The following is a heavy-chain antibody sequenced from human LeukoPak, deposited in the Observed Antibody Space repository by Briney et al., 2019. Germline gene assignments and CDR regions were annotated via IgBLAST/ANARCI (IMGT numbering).Heavy chain of an antibody. Sequence: GGSLRLSCAASKLVFSSYGMHWVRQAPGKGLEWVAVISYDGSKKYYADSVKGRFTISRDNSKNTLYLQMNSLRAEDTAVYYCAKALWFGEFVAGTVYYHYGMDVWGQGTTVTVS. J-gene: IGHJ6*02. CDR3: AKALWFGEFVAGTVYYHYGMDV. CDR2: ISYDGSKK. V-gene: IGHV3-30*18. CDR1: KLVFSSYG. D-gene: IGHD3-10*01.